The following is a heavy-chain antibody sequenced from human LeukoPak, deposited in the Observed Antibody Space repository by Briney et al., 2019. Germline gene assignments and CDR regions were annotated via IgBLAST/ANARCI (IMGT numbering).Heavy chain of an antibody. CDR3: ARFSRTGYYYMDV. CDR1: GFTFSRHG. Sequence: GGSLRLSCAASGFTFSRHGMHWVRQAPGKGLEWVSAISGSGGSTYYADSVQGRFTISRDNAKNSLYLQMNSLRAEDTAVYYCARFSRTGYYYMDVWGKGTTVTVSS. V-gene: IGHV3-21*01. J-gene: IGHJ6*03. CDR2: ISGSGGST.